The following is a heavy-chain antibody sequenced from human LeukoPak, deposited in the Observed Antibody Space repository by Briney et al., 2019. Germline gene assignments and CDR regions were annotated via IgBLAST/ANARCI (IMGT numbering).Heavy chain of an antibody. Sequence: KPSETLSLTCTVSGDSITNGSYYWSWIRQPAGKGLEWIGRLYIRGSTNYSPSLKSRVTISADRSKNQLSLSLRSVTAADTGVYFCARAATGSYHFDSWGQGTLVTVSS. D-gene: IGHD1-26*01. CDR1: GDSITNGSYY. CDR2: LYIRGST. CDR3: ARAATGSYHFDS. V-gene: IGHV4-61*02. J-gene: IGHJ4*02.